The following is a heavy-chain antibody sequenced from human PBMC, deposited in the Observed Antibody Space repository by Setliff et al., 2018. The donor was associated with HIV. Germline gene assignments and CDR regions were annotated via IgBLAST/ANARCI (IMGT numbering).Heavy chain of an antibody. CDR2: IKFDGSEK. CDR3: ARDRTGGWAFES. J-gene: IGHJ4*02. Sequence: PGGSLRLSCAASGFTFSNYWMFWVRQAPGKGLEWVANIKFDGSEKYYVDSVKGRFSISRDNAKNSLFLQMNSLTADDTAAYYCARDRTGGWAFESWGQGTLVTVSS. D-gene: IGHD2-8*02. V-gene: IGHV3-7*03. CDR1: GFTFSNYW.